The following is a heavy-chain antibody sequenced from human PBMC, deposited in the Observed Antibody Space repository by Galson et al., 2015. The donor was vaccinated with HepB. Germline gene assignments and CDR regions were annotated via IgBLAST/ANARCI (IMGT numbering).Heavy chain of an antibody. CDR3: ARDSVIAGGGDWFDP. Sequence: SLRLSCAASGFTFSRYWMSWVRQAPGKGLEWVANIKEDGSEKYYVDSVKGRFTISRDNAKNSLYLQMNSLRAEDTAVYYCARDSVIAGGGDWFDPWGQGTLVTVSS. CDR2: IKEDGSEK. J-gene: IGHJ5*02. D-gene: IGHD2/OR15-2a*01. V-gene: IGHV3-7*01. CDR1: GFTFSRYW.